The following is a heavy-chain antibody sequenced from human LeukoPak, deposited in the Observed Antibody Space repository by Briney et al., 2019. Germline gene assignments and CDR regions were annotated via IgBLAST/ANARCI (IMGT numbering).Heavy chain of an antibody. CDR1: GGSISSYY. Sequence: SETLSLTCTVSGGSISSYYWSWVRQPPGKGLEWIGYIYYSGSTNYNPSLKSRVTISVDTSKNQFSLKLSSVTAADTAVYYCARAGRHFDYWGQGTLVTVSS. D-gene: IGHD1-26*01. CDR2: IYYSGST. V-gene: IGHV4-59*01. J-gene: IGHJ4*02. CDR3: ARAGRHFDY.